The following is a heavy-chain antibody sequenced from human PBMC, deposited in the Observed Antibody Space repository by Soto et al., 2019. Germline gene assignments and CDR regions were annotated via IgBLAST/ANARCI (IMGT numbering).Heavy chain of an antibody. CDR3: AREQNPGDPDNAIDI. J-gene: IGHJ3*02. V-gene: IGHV3-74*01. D-gene: IGHD4-17*01. CDR2: INSDGSST. Sequence: GGSMRLACAASGFTFSSYGVHWVCQDPGKGLVWVSRINSDGSSTSYADSVKGRFTISRDNAKNTLYLQMNSLRAEDTAVYYFAREQNPGDPDNAIDIWGQGTMVTVSS. CDR1: GFTFSSYG.